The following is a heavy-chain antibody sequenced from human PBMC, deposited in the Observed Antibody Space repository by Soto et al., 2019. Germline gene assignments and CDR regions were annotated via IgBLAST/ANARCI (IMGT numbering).Heavy chain of an antibody. Sequence: LRLSCAASGFTFSSYGMHWVRQAPGKGLEWVAVISYDGSNKYYADSVKGRFTISRDNSKNTLYLQMNSLRAEDTAVYYCAKDIVVVPAAIKILDYYGMDVWGQGTTVTVSS. D-gene: IGHD2-2*02. CDR3: AKDIVVVPAAIKILDYYGMDV. V-gene: IGHV3-30*18. CDR2: ISYDGSNK. CDR1: GFTFSSYG. J-gene: IGHJ6*02.